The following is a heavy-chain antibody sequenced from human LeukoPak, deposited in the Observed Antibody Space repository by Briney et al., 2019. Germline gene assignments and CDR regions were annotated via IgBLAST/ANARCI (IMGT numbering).Heavy chain of an antibody. Sequence: GGSLRLSCAASGFTFDDYVMHWVRQAPGKGLEWVSFISGDGGATYYADSAKGRFTISRDNGRKSLYLQMDSLRTEDTALYYCAKGGYTYGGRLFDYWGQGTLVTVSS. V-gene: IGHV3-43*02. CDR1: GFTFDDYV. CDR2: ISGDGGAT. J-gene: IGHJ4*02. D-gene: IGHD5-18*01. CDR3: AKGGYTYGGRLFDY.